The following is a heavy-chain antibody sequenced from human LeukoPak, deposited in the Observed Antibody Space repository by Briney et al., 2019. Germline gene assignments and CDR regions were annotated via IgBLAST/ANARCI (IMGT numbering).Heavy chain of an antibody. CDR2: IWYDGIIK. Sequence: RSGGSLRLSCAASGFTFSSYGMHWVRQAPGKGLEWVAVIWYDGIIKYYADSVKGRFSISRDNSENTLYLQMNSLRAEDTAVYYCARGDSVTDYHFYHFHYWGQGTLVTVST. CDR1: GFTFSSYG. CDR3: ARGDSVTDYHFYHFHY. J-gene: IGHJ4*02. V-gene: IGHV3-30*19. D-gene: IGHD3-9*01.